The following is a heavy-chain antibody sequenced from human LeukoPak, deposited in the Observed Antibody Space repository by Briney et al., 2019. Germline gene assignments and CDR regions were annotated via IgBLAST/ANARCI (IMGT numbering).Heavy chain of an antibody. CDR2: LNFDGSDT. D-gene: IGHD3-3*01. V-gene: IGHV3-74*01. Sequence: PGGSLRLSCATSGFTFRSYWMHWVRQAPGKGLVWVSRLNFDGSDTSYADSVKGRFTISRDNAKNTLYLQMNSLRAEDTAVYYCAKFITIFGVVIEWGQGTLVTVSS. J-gene: IGHJ4*02. CDR1: GFTFRSYW. CDR3: AKFITIFGVVIE.